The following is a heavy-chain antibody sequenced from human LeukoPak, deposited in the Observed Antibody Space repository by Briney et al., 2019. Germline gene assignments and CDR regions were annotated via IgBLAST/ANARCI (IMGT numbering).Heavy chain of an antibody. CDR3: ARDQRGPYCCSTSCSGAYYYGMDV. CDR1: GFTFSSYS. J-gene: IGHJ6*02. Sequence: PGGSLRLSCAASGFTFSSYSMNWVRQAPGKGLEWVSSISSSSSYIYYADSVKGRFTISRDNAKNSLYLQMNSLRAEDTAVYYCARDQRGPYCCSTSCSGAYYYGMDVWGQGTTVTVSS. CDR2: ISSSSSYI. V-gene: IGHV3-21*01. D-gene: IGHD2-2*01.